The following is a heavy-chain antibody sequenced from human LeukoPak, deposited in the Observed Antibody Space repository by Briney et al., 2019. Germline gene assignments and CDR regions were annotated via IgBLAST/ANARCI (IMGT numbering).Heavy chain of an antibody. CDR1: GFTFSSYG. V-gene: IGHV3-30*03. D-gene: IGHD5-12*01. J-gene: IGHJ6*02. Sequence: PGGSLRLSCAASGFTFSSYGMHWVRQAPGKGLEWVAVISYDGSNKYYADSVKGRFTISRDNSKNTLYLQMNSLRAEDTAVYYCARDSRYDSTLENYYGMDVWGQGTTVTVSS. CDR2: ISYDGSNK. CDR3: ARDSRYDSTLENYYGMDV.